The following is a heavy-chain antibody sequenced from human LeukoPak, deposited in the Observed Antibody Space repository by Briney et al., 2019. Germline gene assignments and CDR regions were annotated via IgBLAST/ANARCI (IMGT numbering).Heavy chain of an antibody. CDR1: GVASTSEV. D-gene: IGHD6-19*01. Sequence: TPRPSSAPSGVASTSEVIHWGRQAAGQGLKGGGFIRYDRINKSYADSLKGRYTISNDNSKQTLYLQRNSLRAPYTAGHYSATSKQWLVLMYWGQGLLVIVSS. V-gene: IGHV3-30*02. CDR3: ATSKQWLVLMY. CDR2: IRYDRINK. J-gene: IGHJ4*02.